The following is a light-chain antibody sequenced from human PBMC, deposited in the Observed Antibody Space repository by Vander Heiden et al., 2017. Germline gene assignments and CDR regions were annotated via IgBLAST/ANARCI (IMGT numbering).Light chain of an antibody. CDR2: DVS. V-gene: IGLV2-14*03. CDR3: SSYTSSSTLQVV. Sequence: QSALTQPASVSGSPGQSITISCTGTSSDVGGYNYVSWYQQHPGKAPKLMSSDVSNRPSGVSNRFSGSKSGNTASLTISGLQAEDEADYYCSSYTSSSTLQVVFGGGTKLTVL. J-gene: IGLJ2*01. CDR1: SSDVGGYNY.